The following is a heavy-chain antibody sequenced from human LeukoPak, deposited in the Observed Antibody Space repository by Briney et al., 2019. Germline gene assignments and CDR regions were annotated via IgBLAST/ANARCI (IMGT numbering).Heavy chain of an antibody. D-gene: IGHD5-18*01. Sequence: SVKVSCKASGGTFSSYAISWVRQAPGQGLEWMGGIIPIFGTANYAQKFQGRVTITADKSTGTAYMELSSLRSEDTAVYYCATHSGYSYGFLDYWGQGTLVTVSS. J-gene: IGHJ4*02. CDR3: ATHSGYSYGFLDY. CDR2: IIPIFGTA. CDR1: GGTFSSYA. V-gene: IGHV1-69*06.